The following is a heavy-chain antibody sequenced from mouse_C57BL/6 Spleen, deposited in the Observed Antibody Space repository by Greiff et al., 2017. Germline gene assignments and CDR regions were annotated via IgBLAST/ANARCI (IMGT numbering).Heavy chain of an antibody. D-gene: IGHD3-2*02. V-gene: IGHV2-2*01. CDR2: IWSGGST. CDR1: GFSLTSYG. Sequence: QVQLQQSGPGLVQPSQSLSITCTVSGFSLTSYGVHWVRQSPGKGLEWLGVIWSGGSTDYNAAFISRLSISKDNSKSQVFFKMNSLQAADATIYYCARNSDGSGYGYYFDYWGQGTTLTVSS. CDR3: ARNSDGSGYGYYFDY. J-gene: IGHJ2*01.